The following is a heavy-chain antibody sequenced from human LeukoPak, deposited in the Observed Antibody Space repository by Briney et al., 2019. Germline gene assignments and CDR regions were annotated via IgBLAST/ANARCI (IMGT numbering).Heavy chain of an antibody. CDR2: INSGGNT. D-gene: IGHD1-26*01. CDR1: GFAFSTYA. Sequence: GGSLRLSCAASGFAFSTYAMSWVRQAPGKGLEWVSIINSGGNTYYADSVKGRFTISRDNSKNTLWLQMNSLRGEDTAVYYCAKDSSGSYYGKSDFWGQGTLVAVSS. V-gene: IGHV3-23*01. CDR3: AKDSSGSYYGKSDF. J-gene: IGHJ4*02.